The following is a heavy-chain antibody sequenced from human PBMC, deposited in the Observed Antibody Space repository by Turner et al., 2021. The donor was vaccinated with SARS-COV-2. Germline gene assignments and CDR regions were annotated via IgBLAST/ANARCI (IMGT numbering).Heavy chain of an antibody. CDR1: GGSTSSRSLS. CDR2: IFYSGNT. V-gene: IGHV4-39*01. J-gene: IGHJ4*02. Sequence: QLQLQESGPGLVKPSETLSLICIVSGGSTSSRSLSWGWLRQPPGKGLEWIGTIFYSGNTYYNPSLKSRVAISVDTSKNQLSLNLSSVTAADAAVYYCARWASGIGVRYFDSWGQGTLVTVS. CDR3: ARWASGIGVRYFDS. D-gene: IGHD1-26*01.